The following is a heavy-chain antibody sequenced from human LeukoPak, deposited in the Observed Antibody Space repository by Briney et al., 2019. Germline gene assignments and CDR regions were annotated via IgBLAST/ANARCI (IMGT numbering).Heavy chain of an antibody. V-gene: IGHV4-59*12. CDR1: GGSISSYY. CDR2: IYYSGST. D-gene: IGHD1-26*01. Sequence: SETLSLTCTVSGGSISSYYWSWIRHPPGKGLEWIGYIYYSGSTNYNPSLKSRVIISVDTTNNQFSLQLSTVTAADTAVYYCAGAWESSWFDPWGQGTLVTVSS. CDR3: AGAWESSWFDP. J-gene: IGHJ5*02.